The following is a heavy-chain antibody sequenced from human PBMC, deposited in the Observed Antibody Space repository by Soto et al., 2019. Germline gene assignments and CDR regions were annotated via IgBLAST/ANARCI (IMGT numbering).Heavy chain of an antibody. D-gene: IGHD2-2*01. Sequence: QVQLQQWGAGLLKPSETLSLTCAVYGGSFSGYYWSWIRQPPGKGLEWIGEINHGGSTNSNPSLKRRVTISVDTSKNQFSLKLSSVTAADTAVYYCARGNNVVVVPAADFDYWGQGTLVTVSS. CDR2: INHGGST. V-gene: IGHV4-34*01. J-gene: IGHJ4*02. CDR1: GGSFSGYY. CDR3: ARGNNVVVVPAADFDY.